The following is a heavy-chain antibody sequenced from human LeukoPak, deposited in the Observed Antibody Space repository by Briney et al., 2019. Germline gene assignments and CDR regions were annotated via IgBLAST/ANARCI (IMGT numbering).Heavy chain of an antibody. CDR3: ARDPPIAVAGRGRAFYYYGMEV. D-gene: IGHD6-19*01. CDR1: GDTFTSYA. Sequence: SVKVSCKASGDTFTSYAISWVRQAPGQGLEWLGRIIPTIGTTNYAQKFQGRVTITADKSTSTAYMELSSLRSEDTAVYYCARDPPIAVAGRGRAFYYYGMEVWGKGATVTVSS. V-gene: IGHV1-69*04. J-gene: IGHJ6*04. CDR2: IIPTIGTT.